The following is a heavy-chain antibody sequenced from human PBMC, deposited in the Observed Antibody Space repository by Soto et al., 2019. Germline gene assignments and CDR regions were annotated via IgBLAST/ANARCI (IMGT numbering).Heavy chain of an antibody. D-gene: IGHD6-13*01. CDR2: ISYHGINT. Sequence: LRLSCAASGFTFSSYAMSWVRQAPGKGLEWVAGISYHGINTYYVDSVKGRFTISRDDSENTVYLQMDSLRAEDTAVYYCARDPDWQQMVPDYFDYWGQGTLVTVSS. J-gene: IGHJ4*02. V-gene: IGHV3-30*03. CDR1: GFTFSSYA. CDR3: ARDPDWQQMVPDYFDY.